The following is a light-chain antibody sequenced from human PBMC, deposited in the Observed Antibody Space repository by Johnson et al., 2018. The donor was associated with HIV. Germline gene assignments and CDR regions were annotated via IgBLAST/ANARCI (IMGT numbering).Light chain of an antibody. CDR1: SSNIWKNY. J-gene: IGLJ1*01. V-gene: IGLV1-51*02. Sequence: QSVLTQPPSVSAALGQKVTVSCAGSSSNIWKNYVSWYQQLPGTAPKVLIYESNKRPSGIPDRFSGSKSDTSATLGITGLQTGDEADYYCGAWYSSLRVYVCGTGTKVTVL. CDR3: GAWYSSLRVYV. CDR2: ESN.